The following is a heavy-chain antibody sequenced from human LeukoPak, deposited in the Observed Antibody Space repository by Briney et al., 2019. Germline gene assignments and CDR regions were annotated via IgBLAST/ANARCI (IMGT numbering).Heavy chain of an antibody. D-gene: IGHD2-8*01. CDR1: GGTFSSYA. CDR3: ARETHGSNGRYYYYYMDV. V-gene: IGHV1-69*13. J-gene: IGHJ6*03. CDR2: IIPIFGTA. Sequence: GASVKVSCKASGGTFSSYAISWVRQAPGQGLEWMGGIIPIFGTANYAQKFQGRVTITADESTSTAYMELSSLRSEDTAVYYCARETHGSNGRYYYYYMDVWGKGTTVTVSS.